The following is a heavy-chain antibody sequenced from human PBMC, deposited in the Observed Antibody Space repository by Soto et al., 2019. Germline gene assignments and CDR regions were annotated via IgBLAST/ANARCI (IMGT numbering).Heavy chain of an antibody. V-gene: IGHV1-18*01. CDR3: VINKLNSGDNSLDY. Sequence: ASVKVSCKASGYTLSNYDLTWVRQAPGQGHEWMGWISTYNGDTNYAPHLQGRVTLTTDTYTNTAYMEVRSLRSDDTAVYYCVINKLNSGDNSLDYWGQGTLVTVSS. J-gene: IGHJ4*02. D-gene: IGHD3-22*01. CDR2: ISTYNGDT. CDR1: GYTLSNYD.